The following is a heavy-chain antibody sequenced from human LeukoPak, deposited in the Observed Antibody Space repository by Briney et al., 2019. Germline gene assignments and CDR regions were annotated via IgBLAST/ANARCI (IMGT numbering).Heavy chain of an antibody. V-gene: IGHV3-15*01. CDR3: TTSQNFPVGFVY. CDR1: GFTFSNAW. J-gene: IGHJ4*02. Sequence: GGSLRLSCAASGFTFSNAWMSWVRQAPGKGLEWVGRIKSKADGGTTDYAAPVKGRFTISRDDSKNTLYLQMNSLKTEDTAVYYCTTSQNFPVGFVYWGQGTLVTVSS. CDR2: IKSKADGGTT.